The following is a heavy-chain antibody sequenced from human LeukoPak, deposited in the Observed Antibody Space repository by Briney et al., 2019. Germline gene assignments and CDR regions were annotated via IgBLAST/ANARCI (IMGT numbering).Heavy chain of an antibody. CDR3: ARELSGTYGLFQH. CDR2: IYYSGST. D-gene: IGHD1-26*01. V-gene: IGHV4-59*01. CDR1: GGSISSYY. Sequence: SQTLSLTCAVSGGSISSYYWSWIRQPPGKGLEWIGYIYYSGSTYYNPSLRSRVTISVDTAKNQFSLNLNSVTAADAAVYYCARELSGTYGLFQHWGQGTLVTVSS. J-gene: IGHJ1*01.